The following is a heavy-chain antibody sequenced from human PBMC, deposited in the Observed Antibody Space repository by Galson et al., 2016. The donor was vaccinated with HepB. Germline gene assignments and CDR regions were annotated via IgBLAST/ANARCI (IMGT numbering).Heavy chain of an antibody. CDR1: GFTFSSYA. J-gene: IGHJ4*02. V-gene: IGHV3-23*01. CDR3: AKSVLEYDILTGYYRRGADY. Sequence: SLRLSCAVSGFTFSSYAMSWVRQAPGKGLEWVSSSGSGGPKYYADSVKGRFTISRDNSKNPLFLQMHSLRADDTAVYYCAKSVLEYDILTGYYRRGADYWGQGTLVTVSS. D-gene: IGHD3-9*01. CDR2: SGSGGPK.